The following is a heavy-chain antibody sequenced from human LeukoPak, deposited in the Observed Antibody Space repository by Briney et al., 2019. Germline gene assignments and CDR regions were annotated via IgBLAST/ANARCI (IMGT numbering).Heavy chain of an antibody. CDR1: GGTFSSYA. CDR2: IIPIFGTA. CDR3: ARAAPPKGIAVAGTSFDP. D-gene: IGHD6-19*01. V-gene: IGHV1-69*13. Sequence: GASVKVSCKASGGTFSSYAISWVRQAPGQGLEWMGGIIPIFGTANYAQKFQGRVTITADESTSTASMELSSLRSEDTAVYYCARAAPPKGIAVAGTSFDPWGQGTLVTVSS. J-gene: IGHJ5*02.